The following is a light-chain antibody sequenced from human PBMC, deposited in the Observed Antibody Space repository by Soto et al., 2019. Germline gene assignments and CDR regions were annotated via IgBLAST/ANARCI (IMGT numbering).Light chain of an antibody. V-gene: IGKV1-39*01. CDR1: QSISRY. Sequence: IQLTQSPSSLSASIRDTVSITCRASQSISRYLNWYQHKPGKAPTLLINAASSLERGVPSRFSGGGSGTDFTPNISSLQPDDFANYYCQQNYRATPWTFGQGTKVDIK. CDR2: AAS. CDR3: QQNYRATPWT. J-gene: IGKJ1*01.